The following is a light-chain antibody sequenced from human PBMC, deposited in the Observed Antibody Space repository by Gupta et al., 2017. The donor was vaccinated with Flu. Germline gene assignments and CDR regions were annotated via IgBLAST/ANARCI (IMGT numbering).Light chain of an antibody. J-gene: IGKJ1*01. CDR3: QQYGSSPET. CDR1: QSVRNSY. V-gene: IGKV3-20*01. Sequence: EIVLTQSPGILSLSPGERATLSCRASQSVRNSYLAWYQQKPGQPPRLLIYGASGRATGIPDRFSGSGSGTDFTLTISRLEPEDFAVYYCQQYGSSPETFGQGTKVEIK. CDR2: GAS.